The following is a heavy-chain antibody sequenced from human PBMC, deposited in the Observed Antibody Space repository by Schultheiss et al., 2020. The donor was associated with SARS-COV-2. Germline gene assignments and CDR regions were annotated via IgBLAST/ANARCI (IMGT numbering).Heavy chain of an antibody. D-gene: IGHD6-13*01. CDR3: ARAGYYYYYMDV. V-gene: IGHV4-59*08. J-gene: IGHJ6*03. Sequence: SETLSLTCTVSGGSISSYYWSLIRQPPGKGLEWIGYIYYSGSTNYNPSLKSRVTISVDTSKNQFSLKLSSVTAADTAVYYCARAGYYYYYMDVWGKGTTVTVSS. CDR1: GGSISSYY. CDR2: IYYSGST.